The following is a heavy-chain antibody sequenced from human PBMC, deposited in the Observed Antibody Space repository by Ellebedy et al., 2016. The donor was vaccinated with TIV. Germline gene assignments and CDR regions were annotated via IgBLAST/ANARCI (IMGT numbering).Heavy chain of an antibody. V-gene: IGHV3-30*03. Sequence: GESLKISXVASGFTFRSHGIYWVRQAPGKGLEWVAVISSDGSNKYYADSVKCRFTISRDNSKNTLYLQMNSLRTDDMAVYYCARGGSSGSSDYWGQGTLVTVSS. CDR3: ARGGSSGSSDY. D-gene: IGHD3-10*01. CDR1: GFTFRSHG. CDR2: ISSDGSNK. J-gene: IGHJ4*02.